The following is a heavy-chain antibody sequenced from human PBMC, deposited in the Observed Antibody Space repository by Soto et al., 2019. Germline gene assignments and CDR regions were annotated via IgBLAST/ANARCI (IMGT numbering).Heavy chain of an antibody. V-gene: IGHV3-7*04. Sequence: EVQLVESGGGLVQPGGSLRLSCAASGFTFSNYWMSWVRQAPGEGLEWVANIKQDGSEKYYVDSVKGRFTISRDNAKNARYLQMNSLRAEDTGVYYWARATYYGDGGGALDYWGQGPLVTVSS. CDR1: GFTFSNYW. CDR3: ARATYYGDGGGALDY. D-gene: IGHD4-17*01. J-gene: IGHJ4*02. CDR2: IKQDGSEK.